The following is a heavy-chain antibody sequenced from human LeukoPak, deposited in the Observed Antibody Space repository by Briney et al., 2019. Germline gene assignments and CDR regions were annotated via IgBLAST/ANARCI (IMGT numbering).Heavy chain of an antibody. D-gene: IGHD2-15*01. CDR1: GYSISSGYY. CDR2: IYHSGST. CDR3: ANRVCSGGSCYPGYFDY. J-gene: IGHJ4*02. Sequence: PSETLSLTCAVSGYSISSGYYWGWIRQPPGKGLEWIGSIYHSGSTYYNPSLKSRVTISVDTSKNQFSLKLSSVTAADTAVYYCANRVCSGGSCYPGYFDYWGQGTQVTVSS. V-gene: IGHV4-38-2*01.